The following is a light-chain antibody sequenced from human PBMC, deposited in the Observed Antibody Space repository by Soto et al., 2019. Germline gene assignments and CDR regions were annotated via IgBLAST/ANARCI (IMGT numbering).Light chain of an antibody. J-gene: IGKJ4*01. CDR2: KAS. Sequence: DIQMTQSPSTLSASVGDRVTITCRASQSISSWLAWYQQKPGKATKLLIYKASSLESGVPSRFSGSGSGTEFTLTISSLQPDDFAPYYCQQYNSYSPLTFGGGTKVEIK. CDR3: QQYNSYSPLT. CDR1: QSISSW. V-gene: IGKV1-5*03.